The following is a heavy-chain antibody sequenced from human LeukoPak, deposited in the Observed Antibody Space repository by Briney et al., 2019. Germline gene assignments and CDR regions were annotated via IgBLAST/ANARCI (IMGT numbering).Heavy chain of an antibody. CDR1: GYTFTSYY. D-gene: IGHD6-6*01. CDR3: ARRTYSSSSSLFDY. V-gene: IGHV1-46*01. CDR2: INPSGGST. Sequence: ASVKVSCKASGYTFTSYYMHWVRQAPGQGLEWMGIINPSGGSTSYAQKFQGRVTMTRGMSTSTVYMELRSLRSDDTAFYYCARRTYSSSSSLFDYWGQGTLVTVSS. J-gene: IGHJ4*02.